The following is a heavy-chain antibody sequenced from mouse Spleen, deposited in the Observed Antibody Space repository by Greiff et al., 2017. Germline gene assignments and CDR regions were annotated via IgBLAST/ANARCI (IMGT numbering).Heavy chain of an antibody. CDR1: GFTFTDYY. J-gene: IGHJ4*01. Sequence: EVKLVESGGGLVQPGGSLSLSCAASGFTFTDYYMSWVRQPPGKALEWLGFIRNKANGYTTEYSASVKGRFTISRDNSQSILYLQMNALRAEDSATYYCARSEIYYGNYGYAMDYWGQGTSVTVSS. CDR2: IRNKANGYTT. D-gene: IGHD2-1*01. CDR3: ARSEIYYGNYGYAMDY. V-gene: IGHV7-3*01.